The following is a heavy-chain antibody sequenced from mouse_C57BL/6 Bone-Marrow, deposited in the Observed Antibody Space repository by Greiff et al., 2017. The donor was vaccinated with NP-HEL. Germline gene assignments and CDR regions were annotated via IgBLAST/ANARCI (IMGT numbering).Heavy chain of an antibody. J-gene: IGHJ1*03. CDR3: ARQGDYYGSSSRWYFDV. V-gene: IGHV5-6*01. Sequence: EVQLVESGGDLVKPGGSLKLSCAASGFTFSSYGMSWVRQTPDKRLEWVATISSGGSYTYYPDSVKGRFTISRDNAKNTLYLQMSSLKSENTAMYYCARQGDYYGSSSRWYFDVGAQGPRSPSPQ. CDR1: GFTFSSYG. CDR2: ISSGGSYT. D-gene: IGHD1-1*01.